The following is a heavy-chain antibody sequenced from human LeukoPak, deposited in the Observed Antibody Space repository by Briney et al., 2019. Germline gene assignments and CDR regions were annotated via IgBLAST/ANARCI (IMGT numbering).Heavy chain of an antibody. J-gene: IGHJ6*03. V-gene: IGHV3-48*03. CDR2: ISYSVNTI. CDR3: ARPTWTNYMDV. CDR1: GFTFSSYE. Sequence: GGSLRLSCAASGFTFSSYEMNWVRQAPGKGLEWVSYISYSVNTIYYADSVKGRFTISRDNAKNSVSLQMNSLRAEDTAVYFCARPTWTNYMDVWGKGTAVTISS. D-gene: IGHD3/OR15-3a*01.